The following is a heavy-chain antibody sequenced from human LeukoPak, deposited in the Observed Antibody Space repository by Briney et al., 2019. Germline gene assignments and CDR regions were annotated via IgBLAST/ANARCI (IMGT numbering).Heavy chain of an antibody. V-gene: IGHV4-39*01. J-gene: IGHJ4*02. CDR2: IYYTGTT. CDR1: GASIASTSYY. CDR3: AKHRRYSFWDY. D-gene: IGHD5-18*01. Sequence: SEALSLTCIVSGASIASTSYYWGWVRQPPGKGLEWNGSIYYTGTTYYNPSLESRVTISVDTSKNHFFLKLSAVTAADTSVYYCAKHRRYSFWDYWGQGSLVTVSS.